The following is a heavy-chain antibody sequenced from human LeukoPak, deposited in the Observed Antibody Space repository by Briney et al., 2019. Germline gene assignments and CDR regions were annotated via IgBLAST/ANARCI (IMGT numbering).Heavy chain of an antibody. V-gene: IGHV4-38-2*02. CDR2: IYHSGST. Sequence: PSETLSLTCTVSGYSFRSGYYWGWIRQSPGKGLEWIGSIYHSGSTYYSPSLRSRITISVDTSKNQFSLKLSSVTAADTAVYYCAREDYYDSSGYYLDCWGQGTLVTVSS. D-gene: IGHD3-22*01. J-gene: IGHJ4*02. CDR3: AREDYYDSSGYYLDC. CDR1: GYSFRSGYY.